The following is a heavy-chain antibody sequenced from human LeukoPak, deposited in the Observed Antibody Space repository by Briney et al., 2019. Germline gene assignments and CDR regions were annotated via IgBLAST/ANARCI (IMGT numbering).Heavy chain of an antibody. D-gene: IGHD6-13*01. CDR3: ASPGYSSSWYGPLDY. J-gene: IGHJ4*02. CDR2: INHSGST. V-gene: IGHV4-34*01. CDR1: GGSFSGYY. Sequence: SSETLSLTCAVYGGSFSGYYWSWIRQPPGKGLEWIGEINHSGSTNYNPSLKSRVTISVDTSKNQFSLKLSSVTAADTAVYYCASPGYSSSWYGPLDYWGQGTLVTVSS.